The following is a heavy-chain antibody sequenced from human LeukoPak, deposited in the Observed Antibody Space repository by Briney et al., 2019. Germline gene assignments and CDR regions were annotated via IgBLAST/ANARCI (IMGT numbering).Heavy chain of an antibody. D-gene: IGHD2-8*01. CDR3: ARPMAGSGGYYYYDMDV. J-gene: IGHJ6*02. CDR1: GYSFTSYW. V-gene: IGHV5-10-1*01. Sequence: GESLRISCKGSGYSFTSYWISWVRQMPGKGLEWMWSIDPSDSYTNYSPSFQGHVTISADKSISTAYLQWSSLKASDTATYYCARPMAGSGGYYYYDMDVWGQGTTVTVSS. CDR2: IDPSDSYT.